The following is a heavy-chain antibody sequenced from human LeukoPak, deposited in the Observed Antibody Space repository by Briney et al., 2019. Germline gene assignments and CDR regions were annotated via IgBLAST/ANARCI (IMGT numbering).Heavy chain of an antibody. D-gene: IGHD1-26*01. CDR1: GYTFTSYY. CDR2: INPTGGST. V-gene: IGHV1-46*01. CDR3: ARDNSAGDNAWWFDP. J-gene: IGHJ5*02. Sequence: GASVKVSCKASGYTFTSYYMHWVRQAPGQGLEWMRLINPTGGSTGYAQKFQGRVTMTRDMSTSTDYMELSSLRSEDTAIYYCARDNSAGDNAWWFDPWGQGTLVTVSS.